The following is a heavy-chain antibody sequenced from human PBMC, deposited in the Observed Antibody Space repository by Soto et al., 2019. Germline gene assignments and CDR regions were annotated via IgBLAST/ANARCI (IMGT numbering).Heavy chain of an antibody. D-gene: IGHD3-10*01. Sequence: QLQLVQSGAEVKRPGSSVKVSCKTSGDTFNTYTFAWVRQAPGQGLEWMGRIIPVLSMSTYAQNFQGRVSLLAEQSTNTVYMSLRGLTSDDTAIYYCARSYGSGSRPFDSWGQGTLVTASS. CDR3: ARSYGSGSRPFDS. J-gene: IGHJ4*02. CDR1: GDTFNTYT. CDR2: IIPVLSMS. V-gene: IGHV1-69*02.